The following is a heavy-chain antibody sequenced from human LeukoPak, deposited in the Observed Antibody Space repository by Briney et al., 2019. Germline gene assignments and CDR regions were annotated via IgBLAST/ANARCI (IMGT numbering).Heavy chain of an antibody. Sequence: ASVRVSCKASGSTFTDYYMHWVRQAPGQGLEWMGWINPNSGNTGYAQKFQGRVTMTRNTSISTAYMELSSLRSEDTAVYYCARGISGGPGDYWGQGTLVTVSS. CDR3: ARGISGGPGDY. CDR1: GSTFTDYY. J-gene: IGHJ4*02. CDR2: INPNSGNT. V-gene: IGHV1-8*02. D-gene: IGHD1-26*01.